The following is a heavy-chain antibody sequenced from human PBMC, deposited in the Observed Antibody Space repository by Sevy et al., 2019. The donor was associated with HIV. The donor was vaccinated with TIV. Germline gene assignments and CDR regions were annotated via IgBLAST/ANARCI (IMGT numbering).Heavy chain of an antibody. V-gene: IGHV1-69*13. CDR3: ARGRIVGATIHYYYGMDV. Sequence: ASVKVSCKASGGTFSSYAISWVRQAPGQGLEWMGGIIPIFGTANYAQKFQGRVTITADESTSTAYMELSSMRSEDTAVYYCARGRIVGATIHYYYGMDVWGQGTTVTVSS. CDR1: GGTFSSYA. J-gene: IGHJ6*02. CDR2: IIPIFGTA. D-gene: IGHD1-26*01.